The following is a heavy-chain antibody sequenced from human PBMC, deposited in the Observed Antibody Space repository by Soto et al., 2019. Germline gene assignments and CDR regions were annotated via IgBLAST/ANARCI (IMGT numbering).Heavy chain of an antibody. Sequence: GASVKVSCKASGYTFTGYYMHWVRQAPGQGLEWMGWINPNSGGTNYAQKFQGRVTMTRDTSISTSYMELSRLRSDDTAVYYCARDRQVDTALDYWGQGTLVTVSS. J-gene: IGHJ4*02. CDR2: INPNSGGT. CDR3: ARDRQVDTALDY. D-gene: IGHD5-18*01. CDR1: GYTFTGYY. V-gene: IGHV1-2*02.